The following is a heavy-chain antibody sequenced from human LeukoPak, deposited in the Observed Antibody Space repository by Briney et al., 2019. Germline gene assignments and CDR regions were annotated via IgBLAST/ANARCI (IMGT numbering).Heavy chain of an antibody. CDR3: ARSLPYNYYGSGSYYTAIDD. J-gene: IGHJ4*02. D-gene: IGHD3-10*01. CDR2: ISSSSSYI. V-gene: IGHV3-21*01. Sequence: GGSLRLSCAASGFTFSSYSMSWVRQAPGKGLEWVSSISSSSSYIYYADSVKSRFTISRDNAKTSLYLQMSSLRAEDTTVYYCARSLPYNYYGSGSYYTAIDDWGQGTLVTVSS. CDR1: GFTFSSYS.